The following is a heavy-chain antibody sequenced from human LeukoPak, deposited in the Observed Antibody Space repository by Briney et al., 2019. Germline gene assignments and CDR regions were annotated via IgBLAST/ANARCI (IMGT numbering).Heavy chain of an antibody. D-gene: IGHD3-22*01. CDR2: IIPIFGTA. V-gene: IGHV1-69*06. CDR1: GGTFSSYA. Sequence: ASVKVSCKASGGTFSSYAISWVRQAPGQGLEWMGGIIPIFGTANYAQKFQGRVTITADKSTSTAYMELSSLRSEDTAVYYCARAAPYYYDSSGYYPFDYWGQGTLVTVSS. CDR3: ARAAPYYYDSSGYYPFDY. J-gene: IGHJ4*02.